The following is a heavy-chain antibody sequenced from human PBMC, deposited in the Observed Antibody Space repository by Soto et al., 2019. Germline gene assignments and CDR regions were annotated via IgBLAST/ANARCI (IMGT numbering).Heavy chain of an antibody. D-gene: IGHD3-9*01. V-gene: IGHV3-30-3*01. CDR2: ISYDGSNK. Sequence: LRLSCAASGFTFSSYAMHWVRQAPGKGLEWVAVISYDGSNKYYADSVKGRFTISRDNSKNTLYLQMNSLRAEDTAVYYCARDQRERSYYDILTGYYIPPYYYYGMDVWGQGTTVTVSS. J-gene: IGHJ6*02. CDR3: ARDQRERSYYDILTGYYIPPYYYYGMDV. CDR1: GFTFSSYA.